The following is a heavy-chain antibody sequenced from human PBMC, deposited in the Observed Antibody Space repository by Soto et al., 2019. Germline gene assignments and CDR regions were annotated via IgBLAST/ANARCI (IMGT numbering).Heavy chain of an antibody. CDR1: GFIFSGYS. V-gene: IGHV3-21*01. D-gene: IGHD3-3*01. J-gene: IGHJ6*02. CDR3: VRSVTDFWSGGHYGLDV. CDR2: ISSRSTYI. Sequence: KSGGSLRLSCAVSGFIFSGYSMNWVRQAPGKGLEWVSSISSRSTYIYYADSVKGRFTISRDNAKNSLFMQMNSLRVEDTAVYYCVRSVTDFWSGGHYGLDVWGQGTTVTVSS.